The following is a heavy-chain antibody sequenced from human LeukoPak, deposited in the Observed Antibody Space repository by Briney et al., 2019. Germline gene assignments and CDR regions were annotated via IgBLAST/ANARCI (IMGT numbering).Heavy chain of an antibody. V-gene: IGHV3-21*01. Sequence: GGSLRLSCAASGFTFGSFGMNWVRQAPGKGLEWVSSISTRSSYIYYADSVKGRFTVSRDNAKSSLYLQMNSLRAEDTAVYYCARLFSNGDYGGGGDYWGQGTLVTVSS. D-gene: IGHD4-17*01. CDR2: ISTRSSYI. CDR3: ARLFSNGDYGGGGDY. CDR1: GFTFGSFG. J-gene: IGHJ4*02.